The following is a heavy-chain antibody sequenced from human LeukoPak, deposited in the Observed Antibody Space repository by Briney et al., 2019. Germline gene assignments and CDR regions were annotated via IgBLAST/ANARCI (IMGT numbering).Heavy chain of an antibody. J-gene: IGHJ4*02. Sequence: SETRSLTCTVSGGSVRSSSYYWGCIRQPPGKGLEWIGSVHYNGSTCYNPSLGGRVIMSIDTSKNQFSLKLTSVTAADTAMYYCARDRGVPRPYYFDQWGQGTLVTVSS. V-gene: IGHV4-39*07. CDR3: ARDRGVPRPYYFDQ. CDR1: GGSVRSSSYY. D-gene: IGHD3-10*01. CDR2: VHYNGST.